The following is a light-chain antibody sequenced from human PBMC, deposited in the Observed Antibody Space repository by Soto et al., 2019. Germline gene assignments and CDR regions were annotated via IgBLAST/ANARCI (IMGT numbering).Light chain of an antibody. Sequence: QSVLTQPPSVSGAPGQRVTISCTGSSSNIGAGYDVHWYQQLPGTAPKLLIYGNSNRPSGVPDRFSGSKSGTSASLAITGLQAEDEADYYCQSYDSSLSGYVVFGVGTKLTV. V-gene: IGLV1-40*01. J-gene: IGLJ2*01. CDR3: QSYDSSLSGYVV. CDR1: SSNIGAGYD. CDR2: GNS.